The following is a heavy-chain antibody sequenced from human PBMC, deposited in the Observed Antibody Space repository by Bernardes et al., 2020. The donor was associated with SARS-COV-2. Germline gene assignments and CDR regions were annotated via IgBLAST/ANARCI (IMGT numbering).Heavy chain of an antibody. D-gene: IGHD2-15*01. CDR3: ARGYCSGGGCYWDY. CDR2: ISSSSSYI. CDR1: GFTFSSYI. Sequence: GGSLRLSCAASGFTFSSYIINWVRQAPGKGLEWVSSISSSSSYIYYADSVKGRYTISRDNAKNSLYLQMNSLRAEDTAVYYCARGYCSGGGCYWDYWGQGTLVTVSS. V-gene: IGHV3-21*01. J-gene: IGHJ4*02.